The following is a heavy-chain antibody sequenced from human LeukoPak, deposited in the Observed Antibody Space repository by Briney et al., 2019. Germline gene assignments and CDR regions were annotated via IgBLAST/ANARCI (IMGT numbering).Heavy chain of an antibody. Sequence: GGPLRLSCAASGFTFSKYWMLGVRQAPGKGLESVSRINTDGTVTTYADSVKGRFTVPRDNADNTMFLQMNSVRDEDTAVYYCATEQWLAPPPDSWGQGTPVTVSS. V-gene: IGHV3-74*01. J-gene: IGHJ4*02. CDR3: ATEQWLAPPPDS. D-gene: IGHD6-19*01. CDR1: GFTFSKYW. CDR2: INTDGTVT.